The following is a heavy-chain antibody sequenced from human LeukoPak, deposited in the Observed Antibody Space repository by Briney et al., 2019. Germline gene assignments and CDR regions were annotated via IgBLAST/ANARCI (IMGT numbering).Heavy chain of an antibody. CDR2: IYHSGST. Sequence: SETLSLTCTVSGGSISSYYWSWIRQPPGKGLEWIGYIYHSGSTYYNPSLKSRVTISVDRSKNQFSLKLSSVTAADTAVYYCARSLGRDGYNYDFDYWGQGTLVTVSS. CDR1: GGSISSYY. D-gene: IGHD5-24*01. J-gene: IGHJ4*02. V-gene: IGHV4-59*12. CDR3: ARSLGRDGYNYDFDY.